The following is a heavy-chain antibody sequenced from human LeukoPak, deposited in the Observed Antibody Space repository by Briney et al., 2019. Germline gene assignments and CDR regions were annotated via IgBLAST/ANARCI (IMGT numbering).Heavy chain of an antibody. V-gene: IGHV3-23*01. D-gene: IGHD3-3*01. Sequence: GGSLRLSCAASGFTFSSYAMSWVRQAPGKGLEWVSAISGSGGSTYYADSVKGRFTISRDNSKSTLYLQMNSLRAEDTAVYYCAKDREVTYYDFWSGSHFDYWGQGTLVTVSS. CDR2: ISGSGGST. CDR1: GFTFSSYA. J-gene: IGHJ4*02. CDR3: AKDREVTYYDFWSGSHFDY.